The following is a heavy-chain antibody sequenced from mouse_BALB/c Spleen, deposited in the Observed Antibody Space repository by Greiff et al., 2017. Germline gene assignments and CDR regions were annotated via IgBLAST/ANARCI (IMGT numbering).Heavy chain of an antibody. V-gene: IGHV14-4*02. D-gene: IGHD2-4*01. J-gene: IGHJ2*01. CDR1: GFNFTDYY. CDR3: NSGLPCDCDD. CDR2: IDPENGDT. Sequence: VQLQQSGAELVGPGASVKLSCTASGFNFTDYYMHWVKQRPEQGLEWIGWIDPENGDTEYAPKFQGKATMTADTSSNTAYLQLSSLTSEDTAVYYFNSGLPCDCDDWGQGTTVTVSS.